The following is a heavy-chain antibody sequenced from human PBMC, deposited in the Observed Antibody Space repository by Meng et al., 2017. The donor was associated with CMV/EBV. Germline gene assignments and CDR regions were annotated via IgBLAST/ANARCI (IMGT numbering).Heavy chain of an antibody. Sequence: GESLKISCKVSGYSFTNYWIGWVRQMPGKGLEWLGIIYPGESDTRYSPSFQGQVTISADKSISTAYLQWSSLKASDTAIYYCARHSAPNVAASGVIYFDYWGQGTLVTVSS. D-gene: IGHD6-13*01. CDR1: GYSFTNYW. CDR3: ARHSAPNVAASGVIYFDY. V-gene: IGHV5-51*01. CDR2: IYPGESDT. J-gene: IGHJ4*02.